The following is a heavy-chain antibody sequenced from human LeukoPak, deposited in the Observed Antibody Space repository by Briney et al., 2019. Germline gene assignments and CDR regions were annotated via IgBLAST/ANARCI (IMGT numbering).Heavy chain of an antibody. V-gene: IGHV3-30*04. CDR3: MREIRNCGDDCYEDY. J-gene: IGHJ4*02. CDR2: ISYDGSNK. CDR1: GFTFRSYA. Sequence: PGGSLRLSCAASGFTFRSYAMHWVRQAPGKGLEWVAVISYDGSNKYYADSVKGRFTISRDNSKNALYVQMNSLRAEDTAVYYCMREIRNCGDDCYEDYWGQGTLVTVSS. D-gene: IGHD2-21*02.